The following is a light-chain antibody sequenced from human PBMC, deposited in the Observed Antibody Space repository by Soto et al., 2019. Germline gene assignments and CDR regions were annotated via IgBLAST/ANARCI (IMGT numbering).Light chain of an antibody. CDR3: QQLNSYPLT. CDR1: QSISSY. Sequence: DVQMTQYPSSLSASVGDRVTITCRASQSISSYLNWYQQKPGKAPKLLIYAASTLQSGVPSRFSGSGSGTDFTLTISSLQPEDFATYYCQQLNSYPLTFGGGTKVDIK. J-gene: IGKJ4*01. V-gene: IGKV1-39*01. CDR2: AAS.